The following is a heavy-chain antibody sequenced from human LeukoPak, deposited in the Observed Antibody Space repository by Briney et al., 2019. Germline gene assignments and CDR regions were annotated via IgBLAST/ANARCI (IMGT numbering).Heavy chain of an antibody. CDR2: IIPILGIA. D-gene: IGHD4-17*01. CDR1: GGTFSSYA. V-gene: IGHV1-69*04. J-gene: IGHJ4*02. CDR3: ARVSVYGDYNGDY. Sequence: RASVKVSCKASGGTFSSYAISCVRQAPGQGLEWMGRIIPILGIANYAQKFQGRVTITADKSTSTAYMELSSLRSEDTAVYYCARVSVYGDYNGDYWGQGTLVTVSS.